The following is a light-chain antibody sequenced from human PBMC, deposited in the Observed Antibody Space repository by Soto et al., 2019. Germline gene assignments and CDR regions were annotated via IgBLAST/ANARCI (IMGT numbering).Light chain of an antibody. Sequence: EIVLTQSPATLSSFPGERATLSCRASQSVRSDLAWYQQEPGQTPRLLIYGASTRVPGIPARFSGSGSGTEFTLTIDNLQSEDFAVYYCQQYYTWPRSFGGGTKVDIK. CDR3: QQYYTWPRS. CDR1: QSVRSD. V-gene: IGKV3-15*01. CDR2: GAS. J-gene: IGKJ4*01.